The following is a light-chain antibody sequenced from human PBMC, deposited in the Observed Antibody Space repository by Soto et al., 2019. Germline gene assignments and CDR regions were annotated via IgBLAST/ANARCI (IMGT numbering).Light chain of an antibody. Sequence: QSVLTQPPSVSGAPGQRATISCTGTRSNIGAGYYVHWYQQLPGTAPKLLIYANNNRPSGVPDRFSGSKSGASASLAITGLQAEYEADYYCQSYDSSLSCWVFGGGTKLTVL. V-gene: IGLV1-40*01. J-gene: IGLJ3*02. CDR2: ANN. CDR3: QSYDSSLSCWV. CDR1: RSNIGAGYY.